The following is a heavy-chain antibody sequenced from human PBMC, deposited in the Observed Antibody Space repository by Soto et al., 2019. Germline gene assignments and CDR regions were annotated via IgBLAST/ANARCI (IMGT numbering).Heavy chain of an antibody. CDR1: GFTFSSYS. V-gene: IGHV3-21*01. J-gene: IGHJ6*03. CDR3: ARKLGYCSSTSCYGSYYMDV. D-gene: IGHD2-2*01. Sequence: GGSLRLSCAASGFTFSSYSMNWVRQAPGKGLEWVSSISSSSSYIYYADSVKGRFTISRDNAKNSLYLQMNSLRAEDTAGYYCARKLGYCSSTSCYGSYYMDVWGKGTTVTVSS. CDR2: ISSSSSYI.